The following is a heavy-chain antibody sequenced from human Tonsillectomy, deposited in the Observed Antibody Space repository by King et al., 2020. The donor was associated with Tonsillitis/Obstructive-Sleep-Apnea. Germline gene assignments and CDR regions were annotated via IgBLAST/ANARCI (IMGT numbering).Heavy chain of an antibody. D-gene: IGHD3-10*01. V-gene: IGHV4-34*01. CDR3: ARAYYYGSCMDV. CDR1: GGSFSGYY. CDR2: INHSGST. Sequence: VQLQQWGAGLLKPSETLSLTCAVYGGSFSGYYWSWIRQPPGKGLEWIGEINHSGSTNYNPSLKSRVTISVDTSKNQFSLKLSSVTAADTAVYYCARAYYYGSCMDVWGQGTTVTVSS. J-gene: IGHJ6*02.